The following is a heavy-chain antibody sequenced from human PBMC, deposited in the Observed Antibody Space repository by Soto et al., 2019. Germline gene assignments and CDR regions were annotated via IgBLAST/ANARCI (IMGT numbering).Heavy chain of an antibody. CDR1: AFTFSSYS. D-gene: IGHD6-13*01. V-gene: IGHV3-48*01. CDR3: ARDSRSGYSSSWYTSQYSKSTDV. J-gene: IGHJ6*03. CDR2: ISSSSTI. Sequence: PGRSLRLSCAASAFTFSSYSMNWGRQAPGKGLEWVSYISSSSTIYYADSVKGRFTISRDNAKNSLYLQMNSLRAEDTAVYYCARDSRSGYSSSWYTSQYSKSTDVCGTGTTGTV.